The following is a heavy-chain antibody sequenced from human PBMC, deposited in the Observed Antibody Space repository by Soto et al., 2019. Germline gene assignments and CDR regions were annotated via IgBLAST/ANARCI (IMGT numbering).Heavy chain of an antibody. J-gene: IGHJ4*02. CDR3: ARGGRAAAALTRGYYFEY. CDR2: IIPIFGTA. CDR1: GGTFSSYA. V-gene: IGHV1-69*12. D-gene: IGHD6-25*01. Sequence: QVQLVQSGAEVKKPGSSVKVSCKASGGTFSSYAISWVRQAPGQGLEWMGGIIPIFGTANYAQKFQGRVTITANESTSTAYMELCGLRSEDTAVYYCARGGRAAAALTRGYYFEYWGQGTLVTVSS.